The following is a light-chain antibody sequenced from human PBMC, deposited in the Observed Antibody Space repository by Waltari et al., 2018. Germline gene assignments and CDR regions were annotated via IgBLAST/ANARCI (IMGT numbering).Light chain of an antibody. V-gene: IGLV3-21*02. CDR1: NIGGKS. Sequence: SYILTQAPSESVAPGQTATITCGGNNIGGKSVHWFQQRPGQAPALILYDNSDRRSGIPGRSSGSNSGDTATLTIGSGEVGDEADDFCRVWDTNGDHPVFGGGTKLTVL. CDR3: RVWDTNGDHPV. J-gene: IGLJ2*01. CDR2: DNS.